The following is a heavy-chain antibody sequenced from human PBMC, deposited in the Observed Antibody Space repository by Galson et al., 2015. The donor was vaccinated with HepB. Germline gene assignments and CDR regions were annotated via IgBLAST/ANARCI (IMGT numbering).Heavy chain of an antibody. Sequence: SVKVSCKASGGTFSSYAISWVRQAPGRGLEWMGGIIPIFGTANYAQKFQGRVTITADESTSTAYMELSSLRSEDTAVYYCAITRWASLYGGNSGGYYYYGMDVWGQGTTVTVSS. J-gene: IGHJ6*02. CDR1: GGTFSSYA. V-gene: IGHV1-69*13. D-gene: IGHD4-23*01. CDR3: AITRWASLYGGNSGGYYYYGMDV. CDR2: IIPIFGTA.